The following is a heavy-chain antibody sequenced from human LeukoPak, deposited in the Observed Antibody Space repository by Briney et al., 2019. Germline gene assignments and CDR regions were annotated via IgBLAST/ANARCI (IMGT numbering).Heavy chain of an antibody. CDR3: VEEAGSVAGRFDH. D-gene: IGHD6-19*01. CDR1: GLIFSNYG. Sequence: GGSLRLSCAASGLIFSNYGMHWVRQAPGKGLEWVTFIQYDGISKYYADSVKGRFTISRDNSKNTLYLQMNSLSPEDTTVYYCVEEAGSVAGRFDHWGQGNMVTVSS. V-gene: IGHV3-30*02. CDR2: IQYDGISK. J-gene: IGHJ4*02.